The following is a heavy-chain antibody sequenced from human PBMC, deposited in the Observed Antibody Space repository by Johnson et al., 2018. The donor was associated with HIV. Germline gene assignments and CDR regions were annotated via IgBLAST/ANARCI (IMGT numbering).Heavy chain of an antibody. Sequence: ADSVKGRFTISRDNSKNTLYLQMNNLRVEDTAVYYCARGPWGGEDALDIWGQGTMVTVSS. V-gene: IGHV3-30*07. J-gene: IGHJ3*02. CDR3: ARGPWGGEDALDI. D-gene: IGHD3-16*01.